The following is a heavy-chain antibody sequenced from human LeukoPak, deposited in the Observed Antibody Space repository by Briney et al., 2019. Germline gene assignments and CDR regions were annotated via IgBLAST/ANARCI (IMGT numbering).Heavy chain of an antibody. Sequence: GGSLRLSCAASGFTFSTNWMSWVRQAPGKGLEWVANTKQDGSEKNYVDSVKGRFTISRDNAKSSLYLQMNSLRVEDTAVYYCAKAGNGFGYWGQGALVTVSS. CDR1: GFTFSTNW. CDR2: TKQDGSEK. V-gene: IGHV3-7*01. CDR3: AKAGNGFGY. J-gene: IGHJ4*02. D-gene: IGHD2-8*01.